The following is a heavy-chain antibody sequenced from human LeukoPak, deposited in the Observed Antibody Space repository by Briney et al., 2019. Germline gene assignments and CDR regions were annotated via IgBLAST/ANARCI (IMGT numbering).Heavy chain of an antibody. Sequence: PGGSLRLSCAASGFTFSSYKMNWVRQAPGKGLEWVSYISSSSSTIYYADSVKGRFTISRDNAKNPLYLQMNSLRDEDTAVYYCAREARYCSSTSCLDYWGQGTLVTVSS. J-gene: IGHJ4*02. D-gene: IGHD2-2*01. CDR2: ISSSSSTI. V-gene: IGHV3-48*02. CDR3: AREARYCSSTSCLDY. CDR1: GFTFSSYK.